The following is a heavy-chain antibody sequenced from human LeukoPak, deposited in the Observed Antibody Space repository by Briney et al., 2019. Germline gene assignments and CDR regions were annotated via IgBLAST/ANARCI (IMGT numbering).Heavy chain of an antibody. Sequence: PSETLSLTCAVYGGSFSGYYWSWIRQPPGKGLEWIGEINHSGSTNYNPSLKSRVTISVDPSKNQFSLQLSSVTAADTAVYYCASEDTDIASFDYWGQGTLVTVSS. J-gene: IGHJ4*02. V-gene: IGHV4-34*01. CDR1: GGSFSGYY. D-gene: IGHD5-18*01. CDR3: ASEDTDIASFDY. CDR2: INHSGST.